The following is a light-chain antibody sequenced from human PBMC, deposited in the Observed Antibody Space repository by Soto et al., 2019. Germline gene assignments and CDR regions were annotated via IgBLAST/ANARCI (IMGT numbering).Light chain of an antibody. Sequence: QSVLTQTPSVSGAPGQKITMSCTGSSSNIGAGYDVHWYQQVPGAAPRLLIYADNNRPSGVPDRFSASKSGTSASLAITGLQGEDEANYYCCSYATTFYVFGSGTKVTVL. CDR1: SSNIGAGYD. CDR2: ADN. V-gene: IGLV1-40*01. J-gene: IGLJ1*01. CDR3: CSYATTFYV.